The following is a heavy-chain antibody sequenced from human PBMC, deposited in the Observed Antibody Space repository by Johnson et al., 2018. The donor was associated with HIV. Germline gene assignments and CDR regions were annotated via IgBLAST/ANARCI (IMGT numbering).Heavy chain of an antibody. J-gene: IGHJ3*02. CDR2: ISHDGSNK. CDR3: ARAYCGGDCYRIWNAFDI. V-gene: IGHV3-30*03. D-gene: IGHD2-21*02. Sequence: QVQLVESGGGLVQPGRSLRLSCAASGLTFSTYAMDWVRQAPGKGLEWVAVISHDGSNKYYTESVKGRFTISRDNSKNTLYLQMNSLRAEDTAVYYCARAYCGGDCYRIWNAFDIWGQGTMVTVSS. CDR1: GLTFSTYA.